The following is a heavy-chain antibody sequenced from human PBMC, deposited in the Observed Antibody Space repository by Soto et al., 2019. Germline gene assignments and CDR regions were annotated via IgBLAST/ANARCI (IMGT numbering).Heavy chain of an antibody. D-gene: IGHD1-26*01. CDR2: IKQDGSEK. CDR3: ARVVGAPNWFDP. CDR1: GFIFSSHR. V-gene: IGHV3-7*04. Sequence: GGSLRLSCAASGFIFSSHRMSWVRQAPGKGLEWVANIKQDGSEKYHVDSVKGRFTISRDNAKNSLYLQMNSLRAEDTAVYYCARVVGAPNWFDPWGQGTLVTVSS. J-gene: IGHJ5*02.